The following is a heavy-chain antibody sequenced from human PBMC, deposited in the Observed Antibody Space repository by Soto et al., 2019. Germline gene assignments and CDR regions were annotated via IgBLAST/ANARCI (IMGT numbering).Heavy chain of an antibody. CDR2: ISAYNSNT. CDR3: ARASYSSGWYLPTHYYYYGMDV. J-gene: IGHJ6*02. V-gene: IGHV1-18*01. CDR1: GYTFTSYG. D-gene: IGHD6-19*01. Sequence: ASVKVSCKASGYTFTSYGISWVRQAPGQGLEWMGWISAYNSNTNYAQKLQGRVTMTTDTSTSTAYMELRSLRSDDTAVYYCARASYSSGWYLPTHYYYYGMDVWGQGTTVTVSS.